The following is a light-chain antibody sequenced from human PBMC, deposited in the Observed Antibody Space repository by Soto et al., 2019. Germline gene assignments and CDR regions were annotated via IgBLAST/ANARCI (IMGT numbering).Light chain of an antibody. CDR1: QSVSSY. J-gene: IGKJ2*01. Sequence: EIVLTQSPATLSLSPGERATLSCRASQSVSSYLAWYQQKPGQAPSLVIYDASNRATGIPARFSGSGSGTDFTLTISSLEPEDFAVYYCQHYGNSPYTFGQGTKLEI. CDR3: QHYGNSPYT. CDR2: DAS. V-gene: IGKV3-11*01.